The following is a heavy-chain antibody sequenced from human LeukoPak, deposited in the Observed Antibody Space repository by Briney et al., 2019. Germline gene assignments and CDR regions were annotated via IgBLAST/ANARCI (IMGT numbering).Heavy chain of an antibody. Sequence: RSLRLSCAASGLTFSSYVIHWGRQAPGKGLEWVASIKQDGSEKYYVDSVKGRFTISRDNAKNSLYLQMNSLRAEDTAVYYSVRDRRYSSSWYPYWGQGTLVTVSS. CDR3: VRDRRYSSSWYPY. D-gene: IGHD6-13*01. V-gene: IGHV3-7*01. CDR2: IKQDGSEK. J-gene: IGHJ4*02. CDR1: GLTFSSYV.